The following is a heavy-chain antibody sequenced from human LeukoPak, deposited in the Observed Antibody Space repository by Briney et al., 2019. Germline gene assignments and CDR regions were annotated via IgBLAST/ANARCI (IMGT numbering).Heavy chain of an antibody. D-gene: IGHD3-16*02. Sequence: PSETLSLTCTVSGGSISSYYWSWIRQPPGKGPEWIGYIYYSGSTNYNPSLKSRVTISVDTSKNQFSLKLSSVTAADTAVYYCARHRRYYDYVWGSYRPAHFDYWGQGTLVTVSS. V-gene: IGHV4-59*08. J-gene: IGHJ4*02. CDR2: IYYSGST. CDR1: GGSISSYY. CDR3: ARHRRYYDYVWGSYRPAHFDY.